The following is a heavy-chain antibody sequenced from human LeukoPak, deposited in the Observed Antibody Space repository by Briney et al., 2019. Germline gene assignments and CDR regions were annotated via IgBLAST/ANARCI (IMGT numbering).Heavy chain of an antibody. Sequence: ASVKVSCKASGYTFTSYGISWVRQAPGQGLEWMGWISAYNGNTNYAQKLQGRVTMTTDTSTSTAYMELRSLRSDDTAVYYCARRDADYYGSGSYYPDFDYWGQGTLVTVSS. CDR2: ISAYNGNT. D-gene: IGHD3-10*01. CDR1: GYTFTSYG. CDR3: ARRDADYYGSGSYYPDFDY. V-gene: IGHV1-18*01. J-gene: IGHJ4*02.